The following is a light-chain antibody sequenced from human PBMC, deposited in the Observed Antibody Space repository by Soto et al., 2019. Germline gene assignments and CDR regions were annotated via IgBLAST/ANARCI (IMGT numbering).Light chain of an antibody. CDR3: CSSSGVTTWI. V-gene: IGLV2-23*02. CDR2: EVS. J-gene: IGLJ3*02. Sequence: QSALSQPASVSGSPGQSVTISCSGTGNDVGNYNLVSWYQQHPAKVPKLLIYEVSRRPSGVSDRFSASKSGNTASLTISGLQADDEADYYCCSSSGVTTWIFGGGTKVTVL. CDR1: GNDVGNYNL.